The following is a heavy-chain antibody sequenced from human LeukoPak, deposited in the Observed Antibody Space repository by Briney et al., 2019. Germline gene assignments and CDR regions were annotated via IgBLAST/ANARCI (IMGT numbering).Heavy chain of an antibody. V-gene: IGHV1-46*01. CDR1: GYTFTSYY. CDR2: INPSGGST. D-gene: IGHD2-2*02. J-gene: IGHJ4*02. CDR3: ARGAGRVDIVVVPAAINEPGFDY. Sequence: ASVKVSCKASGYTFTSYYMHWVRQAPGQGLEWMGIINPSGGSTSYAQKFQGRVTMTRDTSTSTVYMELSSLRSEDTAVYYCARGAGRVDIVVVPAAINEPGFDYWGQGTLVTVSS.